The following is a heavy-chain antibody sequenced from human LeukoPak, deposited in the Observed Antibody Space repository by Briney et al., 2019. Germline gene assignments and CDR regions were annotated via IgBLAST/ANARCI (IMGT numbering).Heavy chain of an antibody. D-gene: IGHD3-10*01. CDR1: GYSISSGYY. V-gene: IGHV4-38-2*01. CDR3: ARGGELPGFDS. J-gene: IGHJ5*01. Sequence: PSETLSLTCAVSGYSISSGYYWGWIRQPPGKGLEWIGSIYHSGSTYYNPSLKSRVTISVDTSKNQFSLKLSSVTAADTAVYYCARGGELPGFDSWGQGTLVTVSS. CDR2: IYHSGST.